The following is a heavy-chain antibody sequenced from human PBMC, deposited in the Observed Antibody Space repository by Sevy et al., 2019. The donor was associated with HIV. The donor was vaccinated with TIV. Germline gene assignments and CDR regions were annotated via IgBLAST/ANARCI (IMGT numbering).Heavy chain of an antibody. Sequence: SETLSLTCTVSGGSISSYYWSWIRQPPGKGLEWIGYIYYSGCTNYNPSLKSRVTISVDTSKNQFSLKLSSVTAADTAVYYCAGYSSGWYYFDYWGQGTLVTVSS. D-gene: IGHD6-19*01. CDR2: IYYSGCT. J-gene: IGHJ4*02. CDR1: GGSISSYY. CDR3: AGYSSGWYYFDY. V-gene: IGHV4-59*01.